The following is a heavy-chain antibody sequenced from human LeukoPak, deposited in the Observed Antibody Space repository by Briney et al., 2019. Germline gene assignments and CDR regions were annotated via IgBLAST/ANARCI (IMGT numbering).Heavy chain of an antibody. CDR3: VCTVAAGTPQSGNNWFDP. J-gene: IGHJ5*02. CDR2: IYYSGST. Sequence: SETLSLTCTVSGGSISSSSYYWGWIRQPPGKGLEWIGSIYYSGSTYYNPSLKSRVTISVDTSKNQFSLKLSSVTAADTAVYYCVCTVAAGTPQSGNNWFDPWGQGTLVTVSS. CDR1: GGSISSSSYY. D-gene: IGHD6-13*01. V-gene: IGHV4-39*07.